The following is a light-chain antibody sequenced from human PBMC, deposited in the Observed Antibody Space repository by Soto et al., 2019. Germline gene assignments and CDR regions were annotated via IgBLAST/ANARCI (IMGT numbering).Light chain of an antibody. V-gene: IGKV3-20*01. CDR1: QSVSSTY. CDR2: GAS. CDR3: QQGFT. Sequence: EIVLTQSPGTLSLSPGDGATLSCRASQSVSSTYLAWYQQKPGQAPRLLIYGASGRATGIPDRFSGSGSETDFTLTISRLEPEDFAVYYCQQGFTFGPGTKVDIK. J-gene: IGKJ3*01.